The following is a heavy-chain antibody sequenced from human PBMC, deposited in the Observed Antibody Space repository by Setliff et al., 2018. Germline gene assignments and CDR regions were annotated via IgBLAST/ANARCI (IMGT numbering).Heavy chain of an antibody. J-gene: IGHJ3*02. V-gene: IGHV4-39*07. D-gene: IGHD2-21*02. CDR1: GGSISRSSYY. CDR2: IYHSGST. Sequence: PSETLSLTCTVSGGSISRSSYYWGWIRQPPGKGLEWIGSIYHSGSTNYNPSLKSRVTISVDTSKNQFSLKLSSVTAADTAVYYCARTPVVVTLRNAFDIWGQGTMVTVSS. CDR3: ARTPVVVTLRNAFDI.